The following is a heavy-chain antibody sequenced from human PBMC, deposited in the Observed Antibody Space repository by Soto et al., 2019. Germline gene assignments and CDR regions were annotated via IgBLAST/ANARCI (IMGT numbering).Heavy chain of an antibody. CDR1: GFTFTSSA. Sequence: GASVKVSCKASGFTFTSSAVQWVRQARGQRLEWIGWIVVGSGNTNYAQKFQERVTITRDMSTSTAYMELSSLRSEDTAVYYSAADPYYYDSSGYYPDWYFDLWGRGTLVTVSS. V-gene: IGHV1-58*01. D-gene: IGHD3-22*01. CDR3: AADPYYYDSSGYYPDWYFDL. CDR2: IVVGSGNT. J-gene: IGHJ2*01.